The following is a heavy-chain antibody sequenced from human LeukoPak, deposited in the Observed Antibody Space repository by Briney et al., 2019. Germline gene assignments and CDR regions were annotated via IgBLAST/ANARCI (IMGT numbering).Heavy chain of an antibody. CDR1: GFTFSDYE. CDR3: ARSKRDIVATISD. D-gene: IGHD5-12*01. CDR2: ISSGGYTA. J-gene: IGHJ4*02. V-gene: IGHV3-48*03. Sequence: GGSLRHTLAASGFTFSDYEINWVRQAPGKGLEWLSYISSGGYTADYADSVKGRFTISRDNAKNSVYLQMHSLRAEDTGLYYCARSKRDIVATISDWSEGTLVAVSS.